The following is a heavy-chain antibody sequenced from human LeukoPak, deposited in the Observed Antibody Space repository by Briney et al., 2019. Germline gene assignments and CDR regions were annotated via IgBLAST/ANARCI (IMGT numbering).Heavy chain of an antibody. CDR1: GGSISSYY. CDR3: ARGGYGGKSLFDY. V-gene: IGHV4-59*01. CDR2: IYYSGST. Sequence: SETLSLTCAVSGGSISSYYWSWIRQPPGKGLEWIGYIYYSGSTNYNPSLRSRVTISVDTSKNQFSLKLSSVTAADTAVYYCARGGYGGKSLFDYWGQGTLVTVPS. J-gene: IGHJ4*02. D-gene: IGHD4-23*01.